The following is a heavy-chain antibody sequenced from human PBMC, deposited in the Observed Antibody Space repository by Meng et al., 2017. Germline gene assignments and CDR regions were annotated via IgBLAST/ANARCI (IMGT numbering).Heavy chain of an antibody. Sequence: QGQLGQSGAEGKKPGASVKVSCKASGYTFTGYYMFWVRQAPGQGLEWMGWINPNSGGTNYAQKFQGRVTMTRDTSISTAYMELSRLRSDDTAVYYCARDFVSGSGWYGGHVDYWGQGTLVTVSS. CDR2: INPNSGGT. D-gene: IGHD6-19*01. CDR1: GYTFTGYY. CDR3: ARDFVSGSGWYGGHVDY. J-gene: IGHJ4*02. V-gene: IGHV1-2*02.